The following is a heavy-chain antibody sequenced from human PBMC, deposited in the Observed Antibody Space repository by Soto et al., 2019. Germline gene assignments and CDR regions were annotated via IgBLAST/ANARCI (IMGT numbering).Heavy chain of an antibody. CDR1: GFNFSPYF. V-gene: IGHV3-74*01. CDR2: IKGDGTTT. D-gene: IGHD1-26*01. Sequence: EAHLVESGGGLPQPGGSLRLSCVASGFNFSPYFMAWVRQGPGRGLEWGSHIKGDGTTTAYADSVRGRFIISRDNGRNTLFLQMNSLRDEDTAVYYCVRDRGTPDSFAIWGQGTTVIVSS. J-gene: IGHJ3*02. CDR3: VRDRGTPDSFAI.